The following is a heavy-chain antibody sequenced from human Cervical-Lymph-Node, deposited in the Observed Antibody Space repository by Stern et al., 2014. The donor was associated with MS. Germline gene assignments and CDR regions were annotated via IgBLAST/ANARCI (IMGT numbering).Heavy chain of an antibody. CDR1: GFPVSRDY. V-gene: IGHV3-53*01. CDR2: ITNVGST. J-gene: IGHJ4*02. D-gene: IGHD1-1*01. CDR3: ARDTSSPERSDW. Sequence: EMQLVESGGGVIQPGGSLRLSCTASGFPVSRDYMTWVRQAPGKGLEWVSLITNVGSTFYTDSVKGRFTISRDDSKNTVYLHMTSLRAEDTAMYYCARDTSSPERSDWWGQGTLVTVSS.